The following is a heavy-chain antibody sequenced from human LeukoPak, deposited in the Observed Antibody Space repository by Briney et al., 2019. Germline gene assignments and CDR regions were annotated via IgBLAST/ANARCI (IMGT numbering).Heavy chain of an antibody. CDR1: GFTFSSYG. Sequence: GGSLRLSCAASGFTFSSYGMHWVRQAPGKGLEWVAVISYDGSNKYYADSVKGRFTISRDNSKNTLYLQMNSLRAEDTAVYYCAKGGIAAAGTNRRFDYWGQGTLVTVSS. CDR2: ISYDGSNK. V-gene: IGHV3-30*18. CDR3: AKGGIAAAGTNRRFDY. J-gene: IGHJ4*02. D-gene: IGHD6-13*01.